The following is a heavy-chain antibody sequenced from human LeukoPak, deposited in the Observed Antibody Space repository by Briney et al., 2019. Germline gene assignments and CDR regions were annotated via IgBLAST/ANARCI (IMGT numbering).Heavy chain of an antibody. J-gene: IGHJ4*02. CDR1: GGSIYKSHYY. CDR2: IHYSGTS. D-gene: IGHD6-19*01. V-gene: IGHV4-39*06. Sequence: PSETLSLTCSVSGGSIYKSHYYWAWIRQPLGKGLEWLGNIHYSGTSYYNPSLKSRVTISVDTPKNQFALKLTSVTAADTAVYYCATIPGYSSGWSDFDYWGQGTLVTVSS. CDR3: ATIPGYSSGWSDFDY.